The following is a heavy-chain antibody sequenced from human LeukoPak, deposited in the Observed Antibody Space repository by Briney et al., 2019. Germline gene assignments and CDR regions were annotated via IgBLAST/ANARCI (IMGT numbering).Heavy chain of an antibody. D-gene: IGHD6-13*01. Sequence: GGSLRLSCAASGFTVSSNYMSWVRQAPGKGLEWVSVIYSGGSTYYADSVKGRFTISRDNSKNTLYLQMNSLRAEDTAVYYCAKDGIAAATDYWGQGTLVTVSS. J-gene: IGHJ4*02. V-gene: IGHV3-66*01. CDR2: IYSGGST. CDR3: AKDGIAAATDY. CDR1: GFTVSSNY.